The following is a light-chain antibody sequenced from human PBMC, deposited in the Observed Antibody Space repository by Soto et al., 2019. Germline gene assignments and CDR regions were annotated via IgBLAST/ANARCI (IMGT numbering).Light chain of an antibody. Sequence: ENGLTPFPGTLFFSPGGRATLSCWASQSVRSHLAWYQQRPGQAPRLLIYDASYRPTGVPARFSGSGSGTEFTLTISSLQSEDFAVYYCQHYKTWPLAFGGGTKVDIK. CDR3: QHYKTWPLA. V-gene: IGKV3-15*01. J-gene: IGKJ4*01. CDR1: QSVRSH. CDR2: DAS.